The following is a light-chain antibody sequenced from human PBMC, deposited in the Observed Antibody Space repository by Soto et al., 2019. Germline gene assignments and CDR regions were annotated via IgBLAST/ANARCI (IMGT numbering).Light chain of an antibody. CDR3: QPDQGFPFT. CDR2: SSS. Sequence: DIQMTQSPSTLSASVGDRVTITCRASRDINARLAWYQQKPGRAPKLLIYSSSSLNSGVPSRFSGSGSGSEIILSIESPQVYYFATYSCQPDQGFPFTFGRGTKLEI. V-gene: IGKV1-5*03. CDR1: RDINAR. J-gene: IGKJ2*01.